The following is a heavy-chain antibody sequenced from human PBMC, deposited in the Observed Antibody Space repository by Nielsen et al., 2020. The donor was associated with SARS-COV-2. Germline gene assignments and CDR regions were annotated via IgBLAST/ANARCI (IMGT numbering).Heavy chain of an antibody. D-gene: IGHD3-16*01. V-gene: IGHV3-15*05. J-gene: IGHJ4*02. CDR3: ATRGNDY. Sequence: GSLRLSCTASGFTFSNTWMTWVRQAPGKGLEWVGRIKSKTDGGTTDYAGPVKDRFNISRDDSRSTLYLQMNSLKTEDTAGYYCATRGNDYWGQGTLVTVSS. CDR2: IKSKTDGGTT. CDR1: GFTFSNTW.